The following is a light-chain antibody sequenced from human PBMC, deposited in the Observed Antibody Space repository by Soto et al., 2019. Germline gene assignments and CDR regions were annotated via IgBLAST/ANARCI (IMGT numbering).Light chain of an antibody. V-gene: IGKV1-9*01. CDR2: SAS. CDR3: QQLSRYPLT. CDR1: QSISNY. Sequence: DIQMTQSPSSLSASVGDRVTMTVRASQSISNYLIWYQQKPGKAPKLLVYSASTLQSGVPSRFSGSGSETEFSLTIRALQPEDFATYYCQQLSRYPLTFGGGTKVDIK. J-gene: IGKJ4*01.